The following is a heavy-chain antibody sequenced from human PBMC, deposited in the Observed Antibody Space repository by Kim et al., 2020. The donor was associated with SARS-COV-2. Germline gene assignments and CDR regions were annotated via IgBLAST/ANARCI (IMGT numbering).Heavy chain of an antibody. CDR1: GGSISSYY. J-gene: IGHJ2*01. D-gene: IGHD1-1*01. CDR2: IYYSGST. V-gene: IGHV4-59*08. Sequence: SETLSLTCTVSGGSISSYYWSWIRQPPGKGLEWIGYIYYSGSTNYNPSLKSRVIISVDTSKNQFSLKLSSVTAADTAVYYCARRVTWYPRTTANNWYFDLWGRGTLVTVSS. CDR3: ARRVTWYPRTTANNWYFDL.